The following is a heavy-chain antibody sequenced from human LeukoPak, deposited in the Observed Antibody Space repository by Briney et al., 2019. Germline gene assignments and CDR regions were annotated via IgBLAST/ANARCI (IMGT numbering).Heavy chain of an antibody. D-gene: IGHD4-23*01. CDR3: AREKTTVAPSFDY. Sequence: SETLSRTCTVSGGSISSYYWSWIRQPPGKGLEWIGSIYYSGSTYYNPSLKSRVTISVDTSKNQFSLKLSSVTAADTAVYYCAREKTTVAPSFDYWGQGTLVTVSS. CDR2: IYYSGST. CDR1: GGSISSYY. V-gene: IGHV4-39*07. J-gene: IGHJ4*02.